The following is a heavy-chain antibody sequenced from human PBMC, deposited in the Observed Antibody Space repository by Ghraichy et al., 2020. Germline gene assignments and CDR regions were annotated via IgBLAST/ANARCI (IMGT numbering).Heavy chain of an antibody. J-gene: IGHJ5*02. Sequence: GGSLRLSCAASGFNFREHYMSWIRQAPGKGLEWVSLISRKGRNTNYADYVRGRFTISRDDAKSALFLQLNAVRDEDTAIYYCVREGQELGKSGFDLWGQGTPVTVSS. CDR3: VREGQELGKSGFDL. CDR2: ISRKGRNT. CDR1: GFNFREHY. D-gene: IGHD1-7*01. V-gene: IGHV3-11*05.